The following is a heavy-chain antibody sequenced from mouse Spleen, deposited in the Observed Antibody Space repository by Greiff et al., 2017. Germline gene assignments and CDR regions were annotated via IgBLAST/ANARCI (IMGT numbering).Heavy chain of an antibody. D-gene: IGHD2-2*01. Sequence: VKVVESGAELARPGASVKLSCKASGYTFTSYWMQWVKQRPGQGLEWIGAIYPGDGDTRYTQKFKGKATLTADKSSSTAYMQLSSLASEDSAVYYCARNGYDYAMDYWGQGTSVTVSS. CDR3: ARNGYDYAMDY. CDR2: IYPGDGDT. V-gene: IGHV1-87*01. J-gene: IGHJ4*01. CDR1: GYTFTSYW.